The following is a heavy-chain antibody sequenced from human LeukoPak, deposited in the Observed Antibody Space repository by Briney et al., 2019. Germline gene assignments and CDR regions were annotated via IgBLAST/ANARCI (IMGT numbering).Heavy chain of an antibody. CDR1: GGSFSGYY. V-gene: IGHV4-34*01. CDR3: ASRKLGNDY. Sequence: PSETLSLTCGVYGGSFSGYYWSWIRQPPGKGLEWIGEINHGGSTNYNPSLKSRVSISVDASKNQFSLKLSSVTAADTAVYYCASRKLGNDYWGQGTLVTVSS. J-gene: IGHJ4*02. CDR2: INHGGST. D-gene: IGHD7-27*01.